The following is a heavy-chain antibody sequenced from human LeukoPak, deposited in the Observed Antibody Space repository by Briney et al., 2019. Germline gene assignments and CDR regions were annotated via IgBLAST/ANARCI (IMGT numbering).Heavy chain of an antibody. Sequence: GGSLRLSCAASGFTFSSYGMHWVREARGKALEGGAVIWYDGSNKYYADSVKGRFTISRDNSKNTLYLQMNSLRAEDTAVYYCARAMAMYYFDYWGQGPLVTVSS. CDR1: GFTFSSYG. V-gene: IGHV3-33*01. J-gene: IGHJ4*02. CDR2: IWYDGSNK. D-gene: IGHD5-24*01. CDR3: ARAMAMYYFDY.